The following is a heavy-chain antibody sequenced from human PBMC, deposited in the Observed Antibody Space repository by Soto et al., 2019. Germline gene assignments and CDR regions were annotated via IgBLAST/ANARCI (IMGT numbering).Heavy chain of an antibody. CDR1: GFTFSSYA. CDR2: ISSNGGST. J-gene: IGHJ4*02. CDR3: VKKTGPSLLGFGDLGY. D-gene: IGHD3-10*01. Sequence: PGGSLRLSCSASGFTFSSYAMHWVRQAPGKGLEYVSAISSNGGSTYYADSVKGRFTISRDNSKNTLYLQMSSLRAEDTAVYYCVKKTGPSLLGFGDLGYWGQGTLVTVSS. V-gene: IGHV3-64D*06.